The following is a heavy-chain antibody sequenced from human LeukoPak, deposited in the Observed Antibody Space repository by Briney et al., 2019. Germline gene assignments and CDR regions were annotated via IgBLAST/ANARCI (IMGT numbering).Heavy chain of an antibody. J-gene: IGHJ3*02. D-gene: IGHD2-2*01. CDR2: IVVGRGNT. V-gene: IGHV1-58*01. Sequence: GTSVKVSCKASGCTFTNSAVQWVRQARGQRLEWIGWIVVGRGNTNYAHKFQERVTITRDMSTSTAYMELRSLRSEDTAVYYCAAPYCRSTSCYRDAFDIWGQGTMVTVSS. CDR3: AAPYCRSTSCYRDAFDI. CDR1: GCTFTNSA.